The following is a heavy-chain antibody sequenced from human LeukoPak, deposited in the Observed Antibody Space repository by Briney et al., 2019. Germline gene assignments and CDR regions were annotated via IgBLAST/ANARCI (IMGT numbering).Heavy chain of an antibody. V-gene: IGHV4-34*01. Sequence: PSETLSLTCAVCGGSFSGYYWSWIRQPPGKGLEWIGEINHSGSTNYNPSLKSRVTISVDTSKNQFSLKLSSVTAADTAVYYCARLSYSSSRWNLVVFRPNFDPWGQGTLVTVSS. D-gene: IGHD6-6*01. CDR3: ARLSYSSSRWNLVVFRPNFDP. J-gene: IGHJ5*02. CDR1: GGSFSGYY. CDR2: INHSGST.